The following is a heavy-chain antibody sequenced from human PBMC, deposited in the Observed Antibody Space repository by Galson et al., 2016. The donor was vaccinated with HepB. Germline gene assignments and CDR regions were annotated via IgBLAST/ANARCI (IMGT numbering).Heavy chain of an antibody. CDR3: ARIVLKGYSSSWYYFDQ. D-gene: IGHD6-13*01. CDR1: GFTFSNYG. V-gene: IGHV3-33*01. CDR2: IWFDGSKK. J-gene: IGHJ4*02. Sequence: SLRLSCAASGFTFSNYGIHWVRQAPGKGLEWVAVIWFDGSKKYYGDSVKGRLTISRDNSKNTVYLQMNSLRAEDTAVYYCARIVLKGYSSSWYYFDQWGQGTLVTVSS.